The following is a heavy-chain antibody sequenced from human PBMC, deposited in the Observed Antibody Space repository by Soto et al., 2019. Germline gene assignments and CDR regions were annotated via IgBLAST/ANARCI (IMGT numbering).Heavy chain of an antibody. CDR1: GGSFSDYY. Sequence: QVRLQQWGAGLLKPSETLPLTCAVYGGSFSDYYWSWIRQPPGKGLEWIGEINHSGSTNYNPSLKRRVTISVDTSKNPFSLKLNSVTAADTAVYYSARDFPSRYFDLWGRGTPVTVSS. CDR3: ARDFPSRYFDL. V-gene: IGHV4-34*01. J-gene: IGHJ2*01. CDR2: INHSGST.